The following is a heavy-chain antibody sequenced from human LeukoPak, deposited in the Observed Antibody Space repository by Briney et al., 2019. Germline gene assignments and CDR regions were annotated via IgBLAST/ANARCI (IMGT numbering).Heavy chain of an antibody. V-gene: IGHV4-34*01. CDR3: ARGIVRQLVPRGGTWFDP. J-gene: IGHJ5*02. D-gene: IGHD6-13*01. CDR1: GGSISSYY. Sequence: PSETLSLTCTVSGGSISSYYWSWIRQPAGKGLEWIGEINHSGSTNYNPSLKSRVTISVDTSKNQFSLKLSSVTAADTAVYYCARGIVRQLVPRGGTWFDPWGQGTLVTVSS. CDR2: INHSGST.